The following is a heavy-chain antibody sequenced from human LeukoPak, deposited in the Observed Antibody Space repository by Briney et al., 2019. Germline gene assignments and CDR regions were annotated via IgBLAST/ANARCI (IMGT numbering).Heavy chain of an antibody. Sequence: GGSPRLSCAASGFTFSSYSMNWVRQAPGKGLEWVSYISSSSSTIYYADSVKGRFTISRDNAKNSLYLQMNSLRAEDTAVYYCARDCSSTSCYDWFDPWGQGTLVTVSS. CDR1: GFTFSSYS. D-gene: IGHD2-2*01. CDR2: ISSSSSTI. J-gene: IGHJ5*02. V-gene: IGHV3-48*01. CDR3: ARDCSSTSCYDWFDP.